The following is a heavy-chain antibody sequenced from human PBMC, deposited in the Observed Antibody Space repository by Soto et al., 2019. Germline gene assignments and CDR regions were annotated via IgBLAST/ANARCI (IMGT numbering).Heavy chain of an antibody. J-gene: IGHJ5*02. CDR3: AKGGDYGDYGALHLDI. V-gene: IGHV3-23*01. CDR1: GFTFSNFV. Sequence: EVQLLESGGGLEQPGGSLRLSCAASGFTFSNFVMSWVRQAPGKGLEWVAAISGSGGSKYYADSVKGRFTISRDNSKNTLYLHMKSLRADDTALYYSAKGGDYGDYGALHLDIWGQGTLVTVSS. CDR2: ISGSGGSK. D-gene: IGHD4-17*01.